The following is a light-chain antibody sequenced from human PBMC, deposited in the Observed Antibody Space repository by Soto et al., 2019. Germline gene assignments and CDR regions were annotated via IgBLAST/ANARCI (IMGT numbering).Light chain of an antibody. Sequence: QSALTQPASVSGSPGQSITISCTGTSSDVGGYNYVCWYKQHPGKAPQLMIYEVTKRPSGVSDRFSGSKSGNTASLTISGLQAEDEADYYCSSYTSSSTLYVFGTGTRSPS. CDR2: EVT. CDR3: SSYTSSSTLYV. J-gene: IGLJ1*01. V-gene: IGLV2-14*01. CDR1: SSDVGGYNY.